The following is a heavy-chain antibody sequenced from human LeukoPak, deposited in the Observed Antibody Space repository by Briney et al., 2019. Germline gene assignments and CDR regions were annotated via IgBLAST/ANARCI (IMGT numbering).Heavy chain of an antibody. V-gene: IGHV4-39*07. CDR3: ARVRIAVAGTSGDWFDP. D-gene: IGHD6-19*01. CDR1: GGSISSSSYY. Sequence: SETLSLTCTVSGGSISSSSYYWGWIRQPPGKGLEWIGSIYYSGSTYYNPSLKSRVTISVDTSKNQFSLKLSSVTAADTAVYYCARVRIAVAGTSGDWFDPWGQGTLVTVSS. CDR2: IYYSGST. J-gene: IGHJ5*02.